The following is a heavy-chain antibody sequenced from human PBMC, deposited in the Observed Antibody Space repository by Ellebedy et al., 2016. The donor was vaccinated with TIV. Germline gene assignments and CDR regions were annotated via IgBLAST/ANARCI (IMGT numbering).Heavy chain of an antibody. J-gene: IGHJ2*01. Sequence: GSLRLSXTVSGGSITSHYWNWLRQPPGKGLEWIGSLYYSGSTNYNPSLKSRVTISVDTSKKQFSLRLNSVTTADTAVYYCARRTTTYLDSSGLYFDLWGRGTLVTVSS. CDR2: LYYSGST. V-gene: IGHV4-59*11. CDR1: GGSITSHY. D-gene: IGHD6-19*01. CDR3: ARRTTTYLDSSGLYFDL.